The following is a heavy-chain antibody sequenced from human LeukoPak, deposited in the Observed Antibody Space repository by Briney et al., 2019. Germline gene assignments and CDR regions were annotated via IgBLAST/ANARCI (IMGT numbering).Heavy chain of an antibody. CDR1: GFTFSSYA. D-gene: IGHD5-18*01. CDR2: ISGSGGST. J-gene: IGHJ4*02. Sequence: GRSLRLSCAASGFTFSSYAMSWVRQAPGKGLEWVSAISGSGGSTYYADSVKGRFTISRDNSKNTLYLQMNGLRAEDTAVYYCAKVGIQLWFTTLSHGYDYWGQGTLVTVSS. CDR3: AKVGIQLWFTTLSHGYDY. V-gene: IGHV3-23*01.